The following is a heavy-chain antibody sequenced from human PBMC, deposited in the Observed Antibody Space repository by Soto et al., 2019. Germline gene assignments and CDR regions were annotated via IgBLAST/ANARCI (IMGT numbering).Heavy chain of an antibody. J-gene: IGHJ4*02. Sequence: PSETLSLTCTVSGASIISGEHYWSWIRQAPGKGLEWIGLIYYTGITDYNPSLKSRVTISVDTSKNQFSLKLSSVTAADTAVYYCARGRDYYDSSGTRIDYWGQGTLVTVSS. CDR3: ARGRDYYDSSGTRIDY. CDR1: GASIISGEHY. V-gene: IGHV4-30-4*01. D-gene: IGHD3-22*01. CDR2: IYYTGIT.